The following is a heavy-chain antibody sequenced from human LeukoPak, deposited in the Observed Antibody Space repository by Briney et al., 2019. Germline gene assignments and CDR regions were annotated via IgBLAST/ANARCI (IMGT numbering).Heavy chain of an antibody. CDR1: GGSISSYY. D-gene: IGHD2-2*01. Sequence: SETLSLTCTVSGGSISSYYWSWIRQPPGKGLEWIGYIFYSGSTNYNPSLKSRVTISVDTSKNQFSLKLSSVTAADTAVYYCARGRKYQLLEGPWGQGTLVTVSS. V-gene: IGHV4-59*01. CDR3: ARGRKYQLLEGP. J-gene: IGHJ5*02. CDR2: IFYSGST.